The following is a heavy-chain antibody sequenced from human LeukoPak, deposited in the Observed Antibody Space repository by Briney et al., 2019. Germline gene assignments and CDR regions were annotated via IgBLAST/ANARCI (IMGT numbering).Heavy chain of an antibody. CDR3: AELGITMIGGV. J-gene: IGHJ6*04. CDR2: ISSSGSTI. CDR1: GFTFSSYE. V-gene: IGHV3-48*03. Sequence: GGSLRLSCAASGFTFSSYEMNWVRQAPGKGLQWVSYISSSGSTIYYAHSVKGRFTISRDNAKNSLYLQMNSLRAADTAVYYCAELGITMIGGVWGKGTTVTISS. D-gene: IGHD3-10*02.